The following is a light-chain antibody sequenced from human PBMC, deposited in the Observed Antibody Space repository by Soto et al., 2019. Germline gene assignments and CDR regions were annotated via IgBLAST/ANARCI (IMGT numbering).Light chain of an antibody. Sequence: QSVLTQPASVSGSPGQSITISCTGTSSDVGGYNYVSWYQQHPGKAPKLMIYEVSNRPSGVSNRFSGSKSGNMASLTISGLQAEDEADHYCSSYTNSSTLGVFGTGTKVTVL. CDR1: SSDVGGYNY. CDR2: EVS. V-gene: IGLV2-14*01. J-gene: IGLJ1*01. CDR3: SSYTNSSTLGV.